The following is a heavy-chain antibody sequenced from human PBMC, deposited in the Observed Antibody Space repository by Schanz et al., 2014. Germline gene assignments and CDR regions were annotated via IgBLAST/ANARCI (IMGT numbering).Heavy chain of an antibody. D-gene: IGHD3-10*01. J-gene: IGHJ4*02. CDR1: GYTFTSYS. V-gene: IGHV1-69*02. CDR3: ARGRGFYDY. CDR2: IIPIHGIV. Sequence: QVQLVQSGAEVKKPGASVKVSCKASGYTFTSYSIHWVRQAPGQGLEWMGRIIPIHGIVNYAQRFQDRVRITADKSTNTAYMELSSLTSEDTAVHYCARGRGFYDYWGQGTLVTVSS.